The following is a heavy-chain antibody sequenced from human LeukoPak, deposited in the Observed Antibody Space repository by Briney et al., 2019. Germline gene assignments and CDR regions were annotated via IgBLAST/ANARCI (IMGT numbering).Heavy chain of an antibody. V-gene: IGHV4-59*01. CDR3: AREGRYRYGYNEYHSYMDI. Sequence: SETLSLTCTVSGGSISSYYWSWIRQPPGKGLEWIGYIYYSGSTNYNPSLKSRVTISVDTSKNQFSLKLSSVTAAETAVYYCAREGRYRYGYNEYHSYMDIWGKGATVTVSS. CDR1: GGSISSYY. CDR2: IYYSGST. D-gene: IGHD5-24*01. J-gene: IGHJ6*03.